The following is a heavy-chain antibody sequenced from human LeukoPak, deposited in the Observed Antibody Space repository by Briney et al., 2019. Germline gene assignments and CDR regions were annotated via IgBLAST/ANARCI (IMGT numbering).Heavy chain of an antibody. CDR2: IKSKTDGGTT. D-gene: IGHD1-1*01. V-gene: IGHV3-15*01. Sequence: PGGSLRLSCAASGFTFSNAWMSWVRQAPGKGLEWVGRIKSKTDGGTTDYAAPVKGRFTISRDISKNTVYLQMNSLRVEDTAVYYCAKDFNWAFDYWGQGTLVTVSS. CDR3: AKDFNWAFDY. J-gene: IGHJ4*02. CDR1: GFTFSNAW.